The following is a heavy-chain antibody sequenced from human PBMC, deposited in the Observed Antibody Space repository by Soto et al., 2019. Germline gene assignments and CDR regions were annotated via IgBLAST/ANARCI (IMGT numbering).Heavy chain of an antibody. CDR2: MTASGDTT. J-gene: IGHJ4*02. D-gene: IGHD1-1*01. Sequence: EVPLLESGGGLVQPGVSLRLSCAASGFAFSDYAMSWVRQAPGKGLEWVSYMTASGDTTQYADSVKGRLTISRDNSKNTLYLQMNSLRVEDTAVYYCVKDGRLTPLYWGQGTLVIVSS. V-gene: IGHV3-23*01. CDR3: VKDGRLTPLY. CDR1: GFAFSDYA.